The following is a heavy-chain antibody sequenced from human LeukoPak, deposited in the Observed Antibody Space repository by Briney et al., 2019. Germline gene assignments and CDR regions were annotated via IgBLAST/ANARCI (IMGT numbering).Heavy chain of an antibody. Sequence: GSLRLSCAASGFTFSSYWMNWVRQAPGKGLEWVANIKQDGSEKYYVDSVKGRFTISRDNAKNSLYLQMNSLRAEDTAVYYCARVRYTYYDILTGYPPGDYWGQGTLVTVSS. J-gene: IGHJ4*02. CDR1: GFTFSSYW. CDR3: ARVRYTYYDILTGYPPGDY. D-gene: IGHD3-9*01. V-gene: IGHV3-7*01. CDR2: IKQDGSEK.